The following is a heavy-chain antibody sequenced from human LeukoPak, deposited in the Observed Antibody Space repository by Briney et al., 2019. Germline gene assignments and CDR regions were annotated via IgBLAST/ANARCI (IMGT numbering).Heavy chain of an antibody. CDR3: AKGERYYGSGSHFDY. J-gene: IGHJ4*02. CDR2: LSGSGGNT. D-gene: IGHD3-10*01. CDR1: GFIFSSHA. Sequence: GGSLRLSCVGSGFIFSSHAMSWVRQAPGKGLEWVSGLSGSGGNTHYADSVKGRFTISRDNSKNTLYLQMNSLRAEDTAVYYCAKGERYYGSGSHFDYWGQGTLVTVSS. V-gene: IGHV3-23*01.